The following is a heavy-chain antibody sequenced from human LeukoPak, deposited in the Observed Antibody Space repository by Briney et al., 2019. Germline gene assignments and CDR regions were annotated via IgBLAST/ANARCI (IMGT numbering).Heavy chain of an antibody. CDR1: GFTVSSNY. CDR2: IYSGGST. V-gene: IGHV3-53*04. Sequence: QPGGSLRLSCAASGFTVSSNYMSWVRQAPGKGLEWVSVIYSGGSTYYADSVKGRFTISRHHSKNTLYLQMNSLRAEDTAVYYCARASGWYVGGFDYWGQGTLVTVSS. D-gene: IGHD6-19*01. J-gene: IGHJ4*02. CDR3: ARASGWYVGGFDY.